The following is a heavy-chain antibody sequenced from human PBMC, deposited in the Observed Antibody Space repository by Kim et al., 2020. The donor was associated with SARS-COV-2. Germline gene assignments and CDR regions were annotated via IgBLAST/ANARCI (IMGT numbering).Heavy chain of an antibody. V-gene: IGHV4-59*01. Sequence: SETLSLTCTVSGGSISGYYWNWIRQSPGKELEWIGYIYYSGSTISNPSLKSRVTISVDTSKNQFSLKLSSVTAADTAVYYCARDQAPTGRWFFDFWCQGT. CDR3: ARDQAPTGRWFFDF. CDR1: GGSISGYY. J-gene: IGHJ4*02. D-gene: IGHD3-9*01. CDR2: IYYSGST.